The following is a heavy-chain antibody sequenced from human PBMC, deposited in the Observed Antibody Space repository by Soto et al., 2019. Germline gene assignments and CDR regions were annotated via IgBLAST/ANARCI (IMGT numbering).Heavy chain of an antibody. CDR2: ISTYNGDT. CDR3: AREGVAPCYYHGMDG. CDR1: GYTFTRSG. D-gene: IGHD5-12*01. J-gene: IGHJ6*02. Sequence: QVQLVQSGAEVKKPGASVKVSCKASGYTFTRSGISWVRQAPGQGLEWMGWISTYNGDTNYAQTFQGRVTMTTDTTTSTVYMELRSLRSDDTAVYYCAREGVAPCYYHGMDGWGQGTPVTVSS. V-gene: IGHV1-18*01.